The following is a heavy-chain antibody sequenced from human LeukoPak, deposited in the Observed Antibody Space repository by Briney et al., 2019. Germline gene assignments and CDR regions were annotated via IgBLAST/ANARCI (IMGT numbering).Heavy chain of an antibody. V-gene: IGHV3-48*01. Sequence: GGSLRLSCAASGFTFRSYSINGVRQAPGKGLEWVSYISGSTSTIYYADSVKGRFTISRDNAKNSLYLQMNSLRAEDTALYYCARDPRGDSSGFHPNLGYWGQETLVTVSS. D-gene: IGHD3-22*01. CDR1: GFTFRSYS. CDR2: ISGSTSTI. J-gene: IGHJ4*02. CDR3: ARDPRGDSSGFHPNLGY.